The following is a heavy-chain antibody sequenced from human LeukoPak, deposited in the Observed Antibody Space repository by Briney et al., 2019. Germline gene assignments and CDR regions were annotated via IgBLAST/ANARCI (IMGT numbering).Heavy chain of an antibody. CDR2: ISYDGSNK. D-gene: IGHD6-6*01. CDR3: ASARPFDY. J-gene: IGHJ4*02. CDR1: GFTLSSYA. V-gene: IGHV3-30*01. Sequence: PGRSLRLSCAASGFTLSSYAMHWVRQAPGKGLEWVAVISYDGSNKYYADSVKGRFTISRDNSKNTLYLQMNSLRAEDTAVYYCASARPFDYWGQGTLVAVSS.